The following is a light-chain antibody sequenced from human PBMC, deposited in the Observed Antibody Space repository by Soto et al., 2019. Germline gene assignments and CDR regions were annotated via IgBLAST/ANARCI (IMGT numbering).Light chain of an antibody. CDR2: GAS. CDR3: QQYGNSIPIT. CDR1: QSVSSN. V-gene: IGKV3-15*01. J-gene: IGKJ5*01. Sequence: EIVMTQSPVTLSVSPVERATLSCRAGQSVSSNLAWYQQKPGQAPRLLIYGASTRATGIPARFTGSGSGTEFTLTISRLEPEDFAVYYCQQYGNSIPITFGQGTRLEIK.